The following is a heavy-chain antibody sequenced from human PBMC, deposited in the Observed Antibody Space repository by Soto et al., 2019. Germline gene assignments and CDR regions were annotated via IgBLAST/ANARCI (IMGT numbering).Heavy chain of an antibody. V-gene: IGHV5-51*01. J-gene: IGHJ4*02. CDR2: VYPDDSDT. CDR3: ASSVVVPSTMNYFDY. Sequence: GESLKISCKGSGYGFTNYWLAWGRQVPGKGLGWLGIVYPDDSDTKYGPSFKGQVTISVDKSITTAYLQWSSLKASDTAMYFCASSVVVPSTMNYFDYWGQGTLVTVSS. CDR1: GYGFTNYW. D-gene: IGHD2-2*01.